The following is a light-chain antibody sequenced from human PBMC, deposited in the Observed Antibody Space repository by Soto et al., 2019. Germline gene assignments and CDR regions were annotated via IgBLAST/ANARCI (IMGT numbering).Light chain of an antibody. CDR1: KLGDKY. Sequence: SYELTQPPSVSVSPGQTASITFSGDKLGDKYACWYQQKPGQSPVLVIYQDSKRPSGIPERVSGSNSGNTATLTISVTQAMDEADYYCQAWDSSTGGVFGTGTKVTVL. V-gene: IGLV3-1*01. CDR3: QAWDSSTGGV. CDR2: QDS. J-gene: IGLJ1*01.